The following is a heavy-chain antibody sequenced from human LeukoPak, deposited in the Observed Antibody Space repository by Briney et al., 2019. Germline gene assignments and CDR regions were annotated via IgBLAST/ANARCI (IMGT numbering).Heavy chain of an antibody. CDR3: ARGGPVYSSARFDY. V-gene: IGHV3-30-3*01. J-gene: IGHJ4*02. D-gene: IGHD6-19*01. Sequence: GRSLRLSCAASGFTFSSYAMHWVRQAPGKGLEWVAVISYDGSNKYYADSVKGRFTISRDNSKNTLYLQMNSLRAEDTAVYYCARGGPVYSSARFDYWGQGTLVTVSS. CDR2: ISYDGSNK. CDR1: GFTFSSYA.